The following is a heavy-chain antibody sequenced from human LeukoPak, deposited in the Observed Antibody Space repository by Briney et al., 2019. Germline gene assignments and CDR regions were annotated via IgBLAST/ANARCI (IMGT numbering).Heavy chain of an antibody. CDR2: ISYDGSNK. J-gene: IGHJ4*02. CDR1: GFTFSSYA. CDR3: ARGGNSYGRRDLGY. V-gene: IGHV3-30-3*01. D-gene: IGHD5-18*01. Sequence: GRSLRLSCAVSGFTFSSYAMHWVRQAPGKGLEWVAVISYDGSNKYHADSVKGRFTISRDNSKNTLYLQMNSLRAEDTAVYYCARGGNSYGRRDLGYWGQGTLVTVSS.